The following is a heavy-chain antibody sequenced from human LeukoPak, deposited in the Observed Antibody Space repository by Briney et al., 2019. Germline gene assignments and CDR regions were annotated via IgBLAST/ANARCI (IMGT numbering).Heavy chain of an antibody. D-gene: IGHD5-18*01. J-gene: IGHJ4*02. CDR3: ARDSGYNYGGHFDY. CDR2: ISGSGGST. Sequence: PGGSLRLSCAASGFTFSSYAMSWVRQAPGKGLEWVSAISGSGGSTYYADSVKARFTISRDNSMNTLYLQMNSLRAEDTAVYFCARDSGYNYGGHFDYWGQGTLVTVSS. V-gene: IGHV3-23*01. CDR1: GFTFSSYA.